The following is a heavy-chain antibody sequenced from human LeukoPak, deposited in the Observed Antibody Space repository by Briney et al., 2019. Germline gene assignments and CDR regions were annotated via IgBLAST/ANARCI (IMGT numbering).Heavy chain of an antibody. D-gene: IGHD6-13*01. Sequence: SETLSLTCTVSGGSISSYYWSWIRQPPGKGLEWIGYIYYSGSTNYNPSLKSRVTISVDTSKNQFSLKLSSVTAADTAVYYCAESRDRPYYFDYWGQGTLVTVSS. CDR3: AESRDRPYYFDY. V-gene: IGHV4-59*12. CDR1: GGSISSYY. J-gene: IGHJ4*02. CDR2: IYYSGST.